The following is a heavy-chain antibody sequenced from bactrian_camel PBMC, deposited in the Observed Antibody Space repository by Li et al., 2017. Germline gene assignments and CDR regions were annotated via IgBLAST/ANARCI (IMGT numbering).Heavy chain of an antibody. CDR3: AADYISDCAGANSPPPSPLFDN. Sequence: HVQLVESGGGSVESGGSLTLSCVASGYSGSGSCMGWFRQAPGKEREGIAASCSDGTSTYAGSVKGRFTISRDNGKNTLSLRMNSPKSEDTAIYYCAADYISDCAGANSPPPSPLFDNWGQGTQVTVS. CDR2: SCSDGTS. D-gene: IGHD8*01. J-gene: IGHJ4*01. CDR1: GYSGSGSC. V-gene: IGHV3S53*01.